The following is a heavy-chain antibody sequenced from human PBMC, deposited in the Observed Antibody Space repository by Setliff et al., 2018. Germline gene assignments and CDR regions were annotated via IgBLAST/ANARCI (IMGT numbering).Heavy chain of an antibody. Sequence: GGSLRLSCAASGFDFKTHWMDWARQAPGKGLEWVANIKEDGSQRNYVDAVRGRFTVSRDNARNLLYLQMNSLRVDDTAVYYCAKERLGTAMDFDYWGQGTLVTVSS. CDR1: GFDFKTHW. D-gene: IGHD5-18*01. CDR3: AKERLGTAMDFDY. V-gene: IGHV3-7*01. CDR2: IKEDGSQR. J-gene: IGHJ4*02.